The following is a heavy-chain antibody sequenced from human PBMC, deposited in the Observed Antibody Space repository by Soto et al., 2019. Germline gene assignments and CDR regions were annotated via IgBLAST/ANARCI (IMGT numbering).Heavy chain of an antibody. V-gene: IGHV3-7*01. CDR3: ARDSGYGSGNSVNPYLHC. D-gene: IGHD3-10*01. Sequence: GGSLRLSCAASGFTLRGDWMSWVRQAPGKGLEWLATIKTDASEKKYVDSVKGRFTSFRDNAKNSLYLQMDSLRAEDTVVYYCARDSGYGSGNSVNPYLHCWGRGTLVTVSS. CDR1: GFTLRGDW. J-gene: IGHJ4*01. CDR2: IKTDASEK.